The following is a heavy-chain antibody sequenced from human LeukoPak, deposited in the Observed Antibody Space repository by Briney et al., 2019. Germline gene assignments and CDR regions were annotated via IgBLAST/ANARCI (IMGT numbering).Heavy chain of an antibody. J-gene: IGHJ4*02. CDR3: ARVFGDYYDRSGYGDYFDY. CDR2: ISSSGSTI. Sequence: GGSLRLSCAASGFTLSDYYMSWIRQAPGKGLEWVSYISSSGSTIYYADSVKGRFTISSDNAKNSLYPKMNSLRDEDTAVYYCARVFGDYYDRSGYGDYFDYWGQGTLVTVSS. V-gene: IGHV3-11*01. D-gene: IGHD3-22*01. CDR1: GFTLSDYY.